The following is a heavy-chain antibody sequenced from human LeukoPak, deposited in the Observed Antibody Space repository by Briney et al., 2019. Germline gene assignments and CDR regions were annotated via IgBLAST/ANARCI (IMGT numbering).Heavy chain of an antibody. J-gene: IGHJ4*02. CDR2: MNPNSGNT. D-gene: IGHD6-19*01. V-gene: IGHV1-8*01. CDR3: ARTWQWLVLSSGQTFDY. Sequence: ASVKVSCKASGYTFTSFDINWVRQATGQGLEWMGWMNPNSGNTGYAPKFQGRVTMTRDTSINTAYMELSSLRPEDTAVYYCARTWQWLVLSSGQTFDYWGQGTLVTVSS. CDR1: GYTFTSFD.